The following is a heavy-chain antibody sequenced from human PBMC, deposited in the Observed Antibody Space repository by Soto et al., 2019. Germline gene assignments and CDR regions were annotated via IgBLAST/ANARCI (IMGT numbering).Heavy chain of an antibody. Sequence: SETLSLTCSASGDSISTSYWSWIRQPAEKRPEWIGRFHSNGNTHYNPSLRSRVSMSMDTSNKKIYLELTSVTAADTAVYYCVRDGAAVGTDGFDPWGQGALVAVFS. CDR3: VRDGAAVGTDGFDP. CDR2: FHSNGNT. J-gene: IGHJ5*02. D-gene: IGHD6-13*01. CDR1: GDSISTSY. V-gene: IGHV4-4*07.